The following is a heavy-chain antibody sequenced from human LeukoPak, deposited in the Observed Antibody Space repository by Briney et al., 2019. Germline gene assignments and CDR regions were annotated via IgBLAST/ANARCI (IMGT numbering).Heavy chain of an antibody. CDR1: GFTVSSNY. V-gene: IGHV3-53*01. CDR2: IYSGGST. CDR3: ARTLDYGDYGDY. J-gene: IGHJ4*02. Sequence: GGSLRLSCAASGFTVSSNYMSWVRQAPGKGLELVSVIYSGGSTDYADSVKGRFTISRDNSKNTLYLQMNSLRAEDTAVYYCARTLDYGDYGDYWGQGTLVTVSS. D-gene: IGHD4-17*01.